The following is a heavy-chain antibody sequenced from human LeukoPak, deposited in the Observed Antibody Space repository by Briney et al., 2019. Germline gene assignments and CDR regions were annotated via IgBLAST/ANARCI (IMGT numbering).Heavy chain of an antibody. CDR1: GFPFSDTW. Sequence: GGSLRLSCAGSGFPFSDTWMSWVRQAPGKGLEWVSYISSSSSTIYYADSVKGRFTISRDNAKNSLYLQMNSLRAEDTAVYYCTKAQIASYYGSYFDYWGQGALVTVSS. V-gene: IGHV3-11*01. CDR2: ISSSSSTI. CDR3: TKAQIASYYGSYFDY. J-gene: IGHJ4*02. D-gene: IGHD1-26*01.